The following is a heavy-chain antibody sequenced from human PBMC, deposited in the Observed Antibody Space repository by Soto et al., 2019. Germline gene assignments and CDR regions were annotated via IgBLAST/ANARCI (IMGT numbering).Heavy chain of an antibody. CDR3: ARGFSRLGDSTGYYYYY. D-gene: IGHD3-22*01. J-gene: IGHJ4*02. CDR2: IIPIFGTT. Sequence: QVQLVQSGAEVKKPGSSVKVSCKASGGTFSSYAISWVRQAPGQGLEWMGGIIPIFGTTHYAQKFQGRVTITADGSTSTAYMELSSLRSEDTAVYYCARGFSRLGDSTGYYYYYRGQGTLVTVSS. V-gene: IGHV1-69*01. CDR1: GGTFSSYA.